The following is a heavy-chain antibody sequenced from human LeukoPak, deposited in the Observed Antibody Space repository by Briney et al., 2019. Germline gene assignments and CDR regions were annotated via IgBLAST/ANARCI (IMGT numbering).Heavy chain of an antibody. V-gene: IGHV3-66*01. CDR3: TTVSSRRFDY. J-gene: IGHJ4*02. CDR1: GFTVSNNY. CDR2: IYSGGNT. Sequence: GWALTLSCAASGFTVSNNYMSWVGQAPGKGLEWDSIIYSGGNTYYADSLKGRFSISRDNSKNTLYLQVNSLRAEDTAVYYCTTVSSRRFDYWGQGTLVTVSS.